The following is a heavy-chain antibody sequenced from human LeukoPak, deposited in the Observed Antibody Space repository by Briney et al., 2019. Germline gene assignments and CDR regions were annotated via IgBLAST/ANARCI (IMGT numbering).Heavy chain of an antibody. Sequence: ATSVKVSCKASGYTFTSYYMHWVRQAPGQGLEWMGIINPSCGSTSYAQKFQGRVTMTRDMSTSTVYMELSSLRSEDTAVYYCARTTIFGVVIILDYWGQGTLVTVSS. J-gene: IGHJ4*02. D-gene: IGHD3-3*01. CDR3: ARTTIFGVVIILDY. CDR2: INPSCGST. V-gene: IGHV1-46*01. CDR1: GYTFTSYY.